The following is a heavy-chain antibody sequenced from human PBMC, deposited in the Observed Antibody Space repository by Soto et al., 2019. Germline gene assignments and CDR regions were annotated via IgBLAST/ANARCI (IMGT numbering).Heavy chain of an antibody. CDR2: IYYNGNT. D-gene: IGHD1-26*01. V-gene: IGHV4-30-4*01. CDR3: ARGVVGTTLHYAFDI. CDR1: GVSISSGDYY. Sequence: QVQLQESGPGLVKPSQTLSLTCAVSGVSISSGDYYWTWIRQPPGKGLEYIGYIYYNGNTYYNPSLKSRVTISLDTSKNHFSLSLRSVTAADTAVYYCARGVVGTTLHYAFDIWGQGTMVTVSS. J-gene: IGHJ3*02.